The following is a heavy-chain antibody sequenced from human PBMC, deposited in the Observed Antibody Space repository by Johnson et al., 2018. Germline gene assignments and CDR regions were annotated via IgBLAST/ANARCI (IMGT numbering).Heavy chain of an antibody. Sequence: QVQLVQSGGGVVLPGRSLRLSCAASGFSFSICAMHWVRQAPGKGLEWVAVISYDESNKYSADSVKGRFTISRDNSKHTLYLQMNSLRAEDTAVYYCAREVLRYFDWLSHYYYYGMDVWGQGTTVTVSS. CDR3: AREVLRYFDWLSHYYYYGMDV. V-gene: IGHV3-30*03. CDR2: ISYDESNK. J-gene: IGHJ6*02. CDR1: GFSFSICA. D-gene: IGHD3-9*01.